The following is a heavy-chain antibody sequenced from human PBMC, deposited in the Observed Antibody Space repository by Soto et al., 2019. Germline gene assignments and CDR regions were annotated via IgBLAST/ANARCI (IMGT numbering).Heavy chain of an antibody. CDR3: AKNPGYYYDSTGYHFDY. Sequence: ASVKVSCTASGYTFTSYAMHWVRQAPGQRLEWMGWINAGNGNTKYSQKFQGRVTITRDNSKNTLYLQMNSLRAEDTAVYYCAKNPGYYYDSTGYHFDYWGQGTLVTVSS. J-gene: IGHJ4*02. CDR1: GYTFTSYA. D-gene: IGHD3-22*01. V-gene: IGHV1-3*01. CDR2: INAGNGNT.